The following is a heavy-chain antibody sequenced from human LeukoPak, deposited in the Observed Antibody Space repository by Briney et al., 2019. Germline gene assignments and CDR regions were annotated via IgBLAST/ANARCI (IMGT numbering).Heavy chain of an antibody. CDR2: IDISGNTI. CDR1: GFSFSDYE. J-gene: IGHJ4*02. V-gene: IGHV3-48*03. D-gene: IGHD6-13*01. CDR3: ARAGPSSSWHQFDY. Sequence: PGGSLRLSCAASGFSFSDYEMNWVRQAPGKGLEWLSHIDISGNTIHYADSVEGRFTISRDNAKNSVYLQMSSLRAEDTAVYYCARAGPSSSWHQFDYWGQGTLVTVSS.